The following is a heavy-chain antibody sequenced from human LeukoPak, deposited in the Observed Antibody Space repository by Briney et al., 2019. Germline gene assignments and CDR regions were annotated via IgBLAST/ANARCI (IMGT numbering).Heavy chain of an antibody. CDR2: ISAYNGNT. V-gene: IGHV1-18*04. Sequence: ASVKVSCKASGYTLTSYGISWVRQAPGQGLEWMGWISAYNGNTNYAQKLQGRVTMTTDTSTSTAYMELRSLRSDDTAVYYCARDTRDIVVVVAARSFDYWGQGTLVTVSS. J-gene: IGHJ4*02. CDR1: GYTLTSYG. D-gene: IGHD2-15*01. CDR3: ARDTRDIVVVVAARSFDY.